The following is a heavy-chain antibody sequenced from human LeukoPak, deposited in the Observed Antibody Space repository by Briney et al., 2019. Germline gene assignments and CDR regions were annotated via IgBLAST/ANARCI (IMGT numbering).Heavy chain of an antibody. J-gene: IGHJ4*02. CDR3: AKGVGFTFDY. V-gene: IGHV3-30*02. D-gene: IGHD3-16*01. Sequence: GGSLRLSCAASGFTFSSYGMHWVRQAPGKGLEWVAFIQYNGNYKYNSDSVKGRFTISRDNSKNTLYLQMNSLRAEDTAVYYCAKGVGFTFDYWGQGTLVTVSS. CDR2: IQYNGNYK. CDR1: GFTFSSYG.